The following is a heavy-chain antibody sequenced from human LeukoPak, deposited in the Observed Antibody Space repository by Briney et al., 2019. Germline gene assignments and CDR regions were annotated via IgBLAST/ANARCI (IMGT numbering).Heavy chain of an antibody. Sequence: PSETLSLTCAVYGGSFSGYYWSWIRQPAGKGLEWIGRIYTSGSTNYNPSLKSRVTMSVDTSKNQFSLKLSSVTAADTAVYYCAGNDYGDRRSPWGQGTLVTVSS. CDR1: GGSFSGYY. V-gene: IGHV4-59*10. D-gene: IGHD4-17*01. CDR2: IYTSGST. J-gene: IGHJ5*02. CDR3: AGNDYGDRRSP.